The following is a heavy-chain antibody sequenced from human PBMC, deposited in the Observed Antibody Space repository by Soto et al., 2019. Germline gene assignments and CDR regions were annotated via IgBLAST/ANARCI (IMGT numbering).Heavy chain of an antibody. D-gene: IGHD3-3*01. V-gene: IGHV4-34*01. CDR3: ARGPGYDFWSGYRLGAHGEIDY. CDR2: INHSGST. CDR1: GGSFSGYY. J-gene: IGHJ4*02. Sequence: SSETLSLTCAVYGGSFSGYYWSWIRQPPGKGLEWIGEINHSGSTNYNPSLKSRVTISVDTSKNQFSLKLSSVTAADTAVYYCARGPGYDFWSGYRLGAHGEIDYWGQGTLVTVSS.